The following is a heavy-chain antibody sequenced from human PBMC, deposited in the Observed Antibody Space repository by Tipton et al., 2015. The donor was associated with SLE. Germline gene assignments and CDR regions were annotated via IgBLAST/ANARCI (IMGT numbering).Heavy chain of an antibody. V-gene: IGHV1-2*02. Sequence: QLVQSGAEVKKPGASVKVSCKASGYTFTGYYMHWVRQAPGQGLEWLGWINPNSGGTNYAQKFQGRVTMTRDTSISTAYMELSRLRSDDTAVYYYAIPRDILTGYAFDIWGQGTMVTVSS. CDR1: GYTFTGYY. D-gene: IGHD3-9*01. J-gene: IGHJ3*02. CDR2: INPNSGGT. CDR3: AIPRDILTGYAFDI.